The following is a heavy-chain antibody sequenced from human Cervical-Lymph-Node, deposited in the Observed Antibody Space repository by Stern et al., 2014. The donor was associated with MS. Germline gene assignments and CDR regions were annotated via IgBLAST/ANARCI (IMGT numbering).Heavy chain of an antibody. V-gene: IGHV1-69*01. CDR2: IIPMFDTP. D-gene: IGHD3-10*01. CDR3: ASSVGDLTPESV. Sequence: QMQLVQSGAEVKKPGSSVRVSCKASGGIFSSFAISWVRQALGHGLEWMGGIIPMFDTPNYAQKFQGSVTITADASTSTAYMELNSLRSEDTAVYYCASSVGDLTPESVWGQGTTVTV. CDR1: GGIFSSFA. J-gene: IGHJ6*02.